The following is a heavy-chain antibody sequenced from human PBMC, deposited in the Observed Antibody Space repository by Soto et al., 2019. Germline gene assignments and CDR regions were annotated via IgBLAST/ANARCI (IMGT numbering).Heavy chain of an antibody. CDR1: GYNYNLHW. Sequence: GESLKISCRGSGYNYNLHWISWARQKPGRGLEWVGIIYPGDSDTRYNPSFQGQVTISVDKSINTAYLQWDSLEASDTATYYCARHLRSYDFFQYYYGIDVWGQGSTVTVSS. D-gene: IGHD3-16*01. CDR3: ARHLRSYDFFQYYYGIDV. V-gene: IGHV5-51*01. J-gene: IGHJ6*02. CDR2: IYPGDSDT.